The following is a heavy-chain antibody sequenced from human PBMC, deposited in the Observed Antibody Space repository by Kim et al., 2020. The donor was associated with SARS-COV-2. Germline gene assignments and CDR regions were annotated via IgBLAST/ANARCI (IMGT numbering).Heavy chain of an antibody. D-gene: IGHD6-19*01. CDR2: ISYDGSNK. CDR1: GFTFSSYA. Sequence: GGSLRLSCAASGFTFSSYAMHWVRQAPGKGLEWVAVISYDGSNKYYADSVKGRFTISRDNSKNTLYLQMNSLRAEDTAVYYCARGIIAVAALGYWGQGTLVTVSS. J-gene: IGHJ4*02. CDR3: ARGIIAVAALGY. V-gene: IGHV3-30*04.